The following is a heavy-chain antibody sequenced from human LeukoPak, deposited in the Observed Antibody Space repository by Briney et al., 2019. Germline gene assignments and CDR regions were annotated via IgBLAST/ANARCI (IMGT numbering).Heavy chain of an antibody. D-gene: IGHD3-10*02. CDR3: AELGITMIGGV. CDR2: ISTSGSII. V-gene: IGHV3-48*03. Sequence: GGSLRLSCEASGFTFGSYEMTWVRQAPGKGLEWLSYISTSGSIIVYADSVRGRFTVSRDNAKNSLYLQMNSLGVDDTAVYYCAELGITMIGGVWGKGTTVTISS. J-gene: IGHJ6*04. CDR1: GFTFGSYE.